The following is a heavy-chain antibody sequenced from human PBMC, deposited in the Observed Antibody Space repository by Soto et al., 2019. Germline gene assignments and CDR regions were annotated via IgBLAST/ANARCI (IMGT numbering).Heavy chain of an antibody. D-gene: IGHD3-10*01. CDR3: ARGGGIGAHNWFDP. CDR1: NGSINRYY. CDR2: VYTTGYA. J-gene: IGHJ5*02. Sequence: ETLSVTCTVSNGSINRYYWSWIRQPAGKGLEWIGLVYTTGYANYNPSLKNRVTMSVDTSKNQFSLKLSSLTAADTAVYYCARGGGIGAHNWFDPWGQGTLVTVSS. V-gene: IGHV4-4*07.